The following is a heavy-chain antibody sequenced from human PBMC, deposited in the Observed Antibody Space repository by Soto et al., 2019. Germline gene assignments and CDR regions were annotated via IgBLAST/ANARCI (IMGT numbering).Heavy chain of an antibody. V-gene: IGHV3-74*01. D-gene: IGHD5-12*01. Sequence: GGSLRLSCAASGFTFSSYWMHWVRQAPGKGLVWVSRINSDGSSTSYADSVKGRFTISRDNAKNTLYLQMNSLRAEDTAVYYCARGGYGGYDRDFDYWGQGTLVTVSS. J-gene: IGHJ4*02. CDR1: GFTFSSYW. CDR2: INSDGSST. CDR3: ARGGYGGYDRDFDY.